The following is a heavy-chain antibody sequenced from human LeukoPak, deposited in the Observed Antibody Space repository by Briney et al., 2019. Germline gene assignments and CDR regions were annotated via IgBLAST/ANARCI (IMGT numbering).Heavy chain of an antibody. CDR1: GFTVSTNY. J-gene: IGHJ4*02. CDR3: ARVCGSGSYYNDY. CDR2: IYSGGST. V-gene: IGHV3-66*01. Sequence: GGSQRLLCAASGFTVSTNYMRGARQARERGREGVSVIYSGGSTYYADSVKGRFTISRDNYENTLYLQMNSRRAEDAAVYYCARVCGSGSYYNDYWGQGTLVTVSS. D-gene: IGHD3-10*01.